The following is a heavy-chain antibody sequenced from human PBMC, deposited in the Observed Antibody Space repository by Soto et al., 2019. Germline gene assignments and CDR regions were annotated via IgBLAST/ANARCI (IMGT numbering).Heavy chain of an antibody. D-gene: IGHD2-2*03. Sequence: SETLSLTCTVSGGSISSGYHCWNLIRQRPGRGLEWIGYISYSGSPYYNPSLKSRLTISLDTSKNQFSLNLRSVTAADTAVYYCARVNGDCSSSSCSYYLDYWGQGTLVTVSS. J-gene: IGHJ4*02. V-gene: IGHV4-31*03. CDR2: ISYSGSP. CDR1: GGSISSGYHC. CDR3: ARVNGDCSSSSCSYYLDY.